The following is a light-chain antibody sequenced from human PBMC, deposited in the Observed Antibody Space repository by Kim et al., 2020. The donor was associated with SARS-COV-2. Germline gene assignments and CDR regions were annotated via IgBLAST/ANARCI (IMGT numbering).Light chain of an antibody. CDR2: ATS. J-gene: IGKJ1*01. CDR1: QRVRSIV. V-gene: IGKV3-20*01. CDR3: QEYGRSLIT. Sequence: CPGERATVSRRASQRVRSIVGGWYQQNPDQAPRLRICATSSRATDIPYRFSGRGAGTDLTLTIRRLEGEELAVYYCQEYGRSLITFGQGTKVDIK.